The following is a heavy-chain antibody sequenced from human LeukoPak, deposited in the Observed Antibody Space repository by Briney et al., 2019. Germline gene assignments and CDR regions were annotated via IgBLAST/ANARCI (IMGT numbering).Heavy chain of an antibody. V-gene: IGHV4-4*02. CDR3: ARDRDYYGSGSYYRHYDY. CDR1: GGSISSSNW. D-gene: IGHD3-10*01. CDR2: IYHSGST. J-gene: IGHJ4*02. Sequence: PSETLSLTCAVSGGSISSSNWWSWVRQPPGKGLEWIGEIYHSGSTNYNPSLKSRVTISVDKSKNQFSLKLSSVTAADTAVYYCARDRDYYGSGSYYRHYDYWGQGTLVTVS.